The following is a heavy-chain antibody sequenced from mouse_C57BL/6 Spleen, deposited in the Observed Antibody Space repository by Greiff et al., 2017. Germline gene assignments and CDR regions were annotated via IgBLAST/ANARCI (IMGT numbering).Heavy chain of an antibody. V-gene: IGHV1-64*01. D-gene: IGHD2-4*01. Sequence: VQLQESGAELMKPGASVKLSCKASGYTCTSYWMHWVKQRPGQGLEWIGMIHPNSGSTNYNEKFKSKATLTVDKSSSTAYMQLSRLTSEDSAVYYGESYYDYCDYWGQGTTLTVSS. J-gene: IGHJ2*01. CDR1: GYTCTSYW. CDR3: ESYYDYCDY. CDR2: IHPNSGST.